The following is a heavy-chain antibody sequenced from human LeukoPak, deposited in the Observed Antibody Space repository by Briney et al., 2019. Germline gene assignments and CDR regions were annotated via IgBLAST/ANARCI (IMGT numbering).Heavy chain of an antibody. V-gene: IGHV3-48*03. D-gene: IGHD1-1*01. Sequence: PGGSLRLSCAASGFSFSSYEMNWVRQAPGKGLEWISFISSSGRKIYYTDSVKGRFTISRDNAKNSLYLQMNSLRAEDTAVYYCARVSWNDDEYFDYWGQGTLVTVSS. CDR3: ARVSWNDDEYFDY. J-gene: IGHJ4*02. CDR2: ISSSGRKI. CDR1: GFSFSSYE.